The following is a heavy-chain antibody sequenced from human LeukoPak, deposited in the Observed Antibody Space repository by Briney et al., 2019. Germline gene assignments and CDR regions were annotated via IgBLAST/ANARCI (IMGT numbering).Heavy chain of an antibody. Sequence: AGGSLRLSCAASGFTFSDYYVSWIRQAPGKGLEWVSYISSSGSTIYYADSVKGRFTISRDNAKNSLYLQMNSLRAEDTAVYYCARVRAYYYYGMDVWGQGTTVTVSS. CDR2: ISSSGSTI. CDR1: GFTFSDYY. CDR3: ARVRAYYYYGMDV. J-gene: IGHJ6*02. V-gene: IGHV3-11*01.